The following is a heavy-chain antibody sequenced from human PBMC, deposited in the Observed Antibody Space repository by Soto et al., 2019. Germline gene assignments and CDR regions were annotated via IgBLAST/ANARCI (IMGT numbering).Heavy chain of an antibody. CDR1: RVAFSKFI. CDR2: IIPIFGTA. Sequence: SVKVSCKTSRVAFSKFIVTWVRQAPGLGLEWVGGIIPIFGTANYAQKFQGRVTITADESTSTSYMEVNNLRSEDTAVYYCAKVRYSSPMGYYYGMDVWGQGTTVTVSS. D-gene: IGHD6-19*01. J-gene: IGHJ6*02. V-gene: IGHV1-69*13. CDR3: AKVRYSSPMGYYYGMDV.